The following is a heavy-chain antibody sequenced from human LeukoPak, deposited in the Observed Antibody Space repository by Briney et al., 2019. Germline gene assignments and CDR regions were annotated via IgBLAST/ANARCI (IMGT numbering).Heavy chain of an antibody. CDR1: GYTFTSYY. J-gene: IGHJ3*02. CDR3: ARDGPPVSSGGPGPDGAFDI. CDR2: INPSGGST. Sequence: ASVKVPCKASGYTFTSYYMHWVRQAPGQGLEWMGIINPSGGSTSYAQKFQGRVTMTRDMSTSTVYMELSSLRSEDTAVYYCARDGPPVSSGGPGPDGAFDIWGQGTMVTVSS. V-gene: IGHV1-46*01. D-gene: IGHD6-19*01.